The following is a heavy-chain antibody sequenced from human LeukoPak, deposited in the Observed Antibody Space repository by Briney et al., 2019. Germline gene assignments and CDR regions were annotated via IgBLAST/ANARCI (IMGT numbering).Heavy chain of an antibody. J-gene: IGHJ3*02. CDR2: INPNSGGT. D-gene: IGHD3-22*01. Sequence: ASVKVSCKASGGTFSSYAISWVRQAPGQGLEWMGWINPNSGGTNYAQKFQGRVTMTRDTSISTAYMELSRLRSDDTAVYYCARVDPGSGYWGAFDIWGQGTMVTVSS. V-gene: IGHV1-2*02. CDR3: ARVDPGSGYWGAFDI. CDR1: GGTFSSYA.